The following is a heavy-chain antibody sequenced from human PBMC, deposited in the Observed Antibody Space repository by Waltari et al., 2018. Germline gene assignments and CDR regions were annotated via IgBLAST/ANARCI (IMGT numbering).Heavy chain of an antibody. Sequence: QVQLQESGPGLVKPSETLSLTCTVAGGSIRRYYWSWIRQPAGKGLEWIGRIYTSGSTNYNPSLKSRVTMSVDTSKNQFSLKLSSVTAADTAVYYCARERPTVTTWGWFDPWGQGTLVTVSS. V-gene: IGHV4-4*07. J-gene: IGHJ5*02. D-gene: IGHD4-17*01. CDR2: IYTSGST. CDR1: GGSIRRYY. CDR3: ARERPTVTTWGWFDP.